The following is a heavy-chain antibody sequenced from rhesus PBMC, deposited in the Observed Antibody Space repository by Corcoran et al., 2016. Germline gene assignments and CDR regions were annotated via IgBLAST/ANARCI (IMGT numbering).Heavy chain of an antibody. D-gene: IGHD1-26*01. CDR2: IYWDDDK. CDR3: ARGNWNYRTFDF. CDR1: GFSLTTSGMG. Sequence: QVTLKESGPALVKPTQTLTLTCTFSGFSLTTSGMGVGWIRQPPGKALEWLARIYWDDDKRYSTSLKNRLTISKDISKSQVVLTMTNMDPVDTATYYCARGNWNYRTFDFWGQGLRVTVSS. J-gene: IGHJ3*01. V-gene: IGHV2-174*01.